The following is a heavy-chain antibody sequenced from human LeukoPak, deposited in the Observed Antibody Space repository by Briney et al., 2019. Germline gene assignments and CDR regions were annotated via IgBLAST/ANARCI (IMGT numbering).Heavy chain of an antibody. CDR1: GYSISRGYY. CDR3: ARGNSSGSCDY. V-gene: IGHV4-38-2*01. J-gene: IGHJ4*02. D-gene: IGHD3-22*01. CDR2: IYYSGST. Sequence: SETLSLTCAVSGYSISRGYYWGWIRQPPGKGLEWIGSIYYSGSTYYNPSLKTRVTISVDTYKTQFSLKLSSVTAADTAVYFTARGNSSGSCDYWGQGTLVTVSS.